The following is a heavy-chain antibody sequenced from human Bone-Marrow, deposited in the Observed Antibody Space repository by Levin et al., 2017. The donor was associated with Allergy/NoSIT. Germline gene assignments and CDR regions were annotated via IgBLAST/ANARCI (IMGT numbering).Heavy chain of an antibody. CDR2: IDWDDDK. CDR3: ARIQDNWNDDA. V-gene: IGHV2-70*17. CDR1: GFSLTTSGVR. Sequence: RGSGPTLVKPTQTLTLTCTFSGFSLTTSGVRVSWIRQPPGKALEWLARIDWDDDKFYTTSLKTRLTISKDASKNQVVLTMTNMDPVDTATYYCARIQDNWNDDAWGQGTLVTVSS. J-gene: IGHJ4*02. D-gene: IGHD1-20*01.